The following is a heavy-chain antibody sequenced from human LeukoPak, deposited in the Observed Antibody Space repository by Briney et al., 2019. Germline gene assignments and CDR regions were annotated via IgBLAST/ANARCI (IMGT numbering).Heavy chain of an antibody. CDR3: ASLTSFPYFDY. V-gene: IGHV4-59*08. Sequence: SETLSLTCTVSGGSISSYYWSWIRQPPGKGLEWIGYIYYSGSTNYNPSLKSRVTISVDTSKNQFSLKLSSVTAADTAVYYCASLTSFPYFDYWGQGTLVTVSS. CDR2: IYYSGST. CDR1: GGSISSYY. J-gene: IGHJ4*02. D-gene: IGHD2-21*01.